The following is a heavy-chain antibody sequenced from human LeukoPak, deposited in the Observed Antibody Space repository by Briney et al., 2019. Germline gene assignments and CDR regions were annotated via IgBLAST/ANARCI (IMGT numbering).Heavy chain of an antibody. V-gene: IGHV3-43*01. D-gene: IGHD6-6*01. Sequence: GGSLRLSCAASGFTFDDYTMHWVRQAPGKGLEWVSLISWDGGSTYYADSVKGRFTISRDNSKNTLYLQMNSLRAEDTAVYYCAKSRSSSDAFDIWGQGTMVTVSS. CDR2: ISWDGGST. CDR3: AKSRSSSDAFDI. J-gene: IGHJ3*02. CDR1: GFTFDDYT.